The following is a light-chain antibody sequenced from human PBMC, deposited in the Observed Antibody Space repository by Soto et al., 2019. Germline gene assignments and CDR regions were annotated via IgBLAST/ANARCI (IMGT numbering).Light chain of an antibody. CDR1: QSVRTN. Sequence: IVMTQSPATLSVSPGDRATISCRASQSVRTNFAWYRLTPGQAPRLLIYGASTRATGVPARFSGTGSGTGFTLTLSSLQSDDFGVYYCQQYNVWPPLTFGGGTKVDIK. J-gene: IGKJ4*01. CDR2: GAS. V-gene: IGKV3-15*01. CDR3: QQYNVWPPLT.